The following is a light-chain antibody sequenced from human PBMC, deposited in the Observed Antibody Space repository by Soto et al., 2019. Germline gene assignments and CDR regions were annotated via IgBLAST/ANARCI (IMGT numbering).Light chain of an antibody. J-gene: IGKJ1*01. CDR3: QQYGSSPT. CDR2: GAS. CDR1: QSVSSSY. V-gene: IGKV3-20*01. Sequence: EIVLTQSPGTLSLSPGERATLSCRASQSVSSSYLAWYQQKPGQAPRLLIYGASSRATGIPDRFSGSGSETDFTITISRLEPEDFAVYYCQQYGSSPTFGQGTKVEIK.